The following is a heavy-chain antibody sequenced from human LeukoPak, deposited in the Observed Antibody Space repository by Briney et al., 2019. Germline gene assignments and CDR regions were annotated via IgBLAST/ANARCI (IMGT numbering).Heavy chain of an antibody. J-gene: IGHJ4*02. V-gene: IGHV3-73*01. D-gene: IGHD2-21*02. CDR2: IRSKANSYAT. CDR1: GFTFSGSA. CDR3: TRHLGPVAYCGGDCYSGGQPFDY. Sequence: GGSLKLSCAAPGFTFSGSAMHWVRQASGKGLEWVGRIRSKANSYATAYAASAKGRFTISRDDSKNTAYLQMNSLKTEDTAVYYCTRHLGPVAYCGGDCYSGGQPFDYWGQGTLVTVSS.